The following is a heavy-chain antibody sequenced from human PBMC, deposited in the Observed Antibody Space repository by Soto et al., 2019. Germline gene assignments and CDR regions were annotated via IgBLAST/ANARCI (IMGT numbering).Heavy chain of an antibody. Sequence: QVKVLQSGAEVKKPGASVKVSCKASEYTFTSYTMHWVHKAPGQRLEWMGWINGGNGNTKYSQKFQGRVTITRDTSASTAYMELSSLRSDDTAVDYFARELQGLYYFDYWGQGTLVTVSS. CDR3: ARELQGLYYFDY. CDR2: INGGNGNT. V-gene: IGHV1-3*01. J-gene: IGHJ4*02. D-gene: IGHD4-4*01. CDR1: EYTFTSYT.